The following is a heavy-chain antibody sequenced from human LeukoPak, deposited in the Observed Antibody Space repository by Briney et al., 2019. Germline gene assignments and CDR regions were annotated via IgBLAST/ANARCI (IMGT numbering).Heavy chain of an antibody. J-gene: IGHJ4*02. Sequence: GGSLRLSCEASGFTLSTFWMSWVRQAPGKGLEWVANIKQDGSEKHYVDSVKGRFTISRDKAKNSLYLQMDSLRAEDTAVYYCARPRWLQFGPHDSWGQGSLVTVSS. D-gene: IGHD5-24*01. CDR3: ARPRWLQFGPHDS. CDR2: IKQDGSEK. V-gene: IGHV3-7*01. CDR1: GFTLSTFW.